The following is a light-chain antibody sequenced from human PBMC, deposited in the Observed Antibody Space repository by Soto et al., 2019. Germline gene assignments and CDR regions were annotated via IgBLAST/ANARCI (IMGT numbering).Light chain of an antibody. CDR2: GAS. CDR1: QSVSSN. CDR3: QQYNNWPPFT. V-gene: IGKV3-15*01. Sequence: EIVMTQSPATLSVSPGERATLSCRASQSVSSNLAWYQHKPSQAPRLLIYGASTRATGIPARFSGSGSGTEFNRNISRLQSEDFEVYHCQQYNNWPPFTFGPGTKVDIK. J-gene: IGKJ3*01.